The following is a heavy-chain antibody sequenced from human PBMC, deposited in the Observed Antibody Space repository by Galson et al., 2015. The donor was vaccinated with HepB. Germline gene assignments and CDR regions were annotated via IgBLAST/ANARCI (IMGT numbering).Heavy chain of an antibody. CDR1: GYTFTNYA. CDR3: ARGVLWFRSYYYYYYGMDV. J-gene: IGHJ6*02. V-gene: IGHV7-4-1*02. D-gene: IGHD3-10*01. CDR2: INTNTGNP. Sequence: SVKVSCKASGYTFTNYAMNWVRQAPGQGLEWMGWINTNTGNPTYAQGFTGRFAFSLDTSVSTAYLQISSLKAEDTAVYYCARGVLWFRSYYYYYYGMDVWGQGTTVTVSS.